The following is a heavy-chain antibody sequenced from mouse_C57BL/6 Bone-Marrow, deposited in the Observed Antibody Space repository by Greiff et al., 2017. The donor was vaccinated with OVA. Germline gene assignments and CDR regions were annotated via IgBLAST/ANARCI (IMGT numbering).Heavy chain of an antibody. CDR2: ISNGGGST. Sequence: EVKLMESGGGLVQPGGSLKLSCAASGFTFSDYYMYWVRQTPEKRLEWVAYISNGGGSTYYPDTVKGRFTITRDNAKNTLYLQMSRLKSEDTAMYYCARHYYYGSNYWYFDVWGTGTTVTVSS. CDR1: GFTFSDYY. J-gene: IGHJ1*03. D-gene: IGHD1-1*01. CDR3: ARHYYYGSNYWYFDV. V-gene: IGHV5-12*01.